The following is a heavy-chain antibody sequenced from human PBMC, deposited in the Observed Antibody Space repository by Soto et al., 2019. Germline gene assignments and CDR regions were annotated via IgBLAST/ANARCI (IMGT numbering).Heavy chain of an antibody. Sequence: QAQLVQSGAEVREPGASVKVSCKASGYNFNGYDVHWVRQASGQGLEWMGWINPNSGNTGYAEKFQGRVTLTRNSSISTDYMELRSLRFEDTAVYYCARADGSSHDAFDIWGQGTMVTVSS. D-gene: IGHD3-10*01. V-gene: IGHV1-8*01. J-gene: IGHJ3*02. CDR1: GYNFNGYD. CDR3: ARADGSSHDAFDI. CDR2: INPNSGNT.